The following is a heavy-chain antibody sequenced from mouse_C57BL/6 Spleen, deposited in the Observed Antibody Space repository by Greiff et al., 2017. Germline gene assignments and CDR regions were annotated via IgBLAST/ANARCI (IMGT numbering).Heavy chain of an antibody. CDR1: GYTFTSYW. Sequence: VQVVESGAELAKPGASVKLSCKASGYTFTSYWMHWVKQRPGQGLEWIGYINPSSGYTKYNQKFKDKATLTADKSSSTAYMQLSSLTYEDSAVYYCARSIYDGYYDWYFDVWGTGTTVTVSS. D-gene: IGHD2-3*01. J-gene: IGHJ1*03. CDR3: ARSIYDGYYDWYFDV. CDR2: INPSSGYT. V-gene: IGHV1-7*01.